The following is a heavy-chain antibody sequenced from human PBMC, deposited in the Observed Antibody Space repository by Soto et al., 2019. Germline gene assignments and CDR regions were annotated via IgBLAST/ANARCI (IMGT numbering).Heavy chain of an antibody. Sequence: VAVISYDGSNKYYADSVKGRFTISRDNSKNTLYLQMNSLRAEDTAVYYCARLARQTYCGGDCYSHYFDYWGQGTLFTVSS. D-gene: IGHD2-21*02. CDR2: ISYDGSNK. CDR3: ARLARQTYCGGDCYSHYFDY. J-gene: IGHJ4*02. V-gene: IGHV3-30-3*01.